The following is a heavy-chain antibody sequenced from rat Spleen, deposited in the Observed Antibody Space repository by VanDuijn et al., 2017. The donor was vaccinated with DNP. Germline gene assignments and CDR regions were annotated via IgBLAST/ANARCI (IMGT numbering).Heavy chain of an antibody. CDR2: ISYDGSST. Sequence: EVQLVESGGGLVQPGRSLKLSCAASGFTFSDYNMAWVRQAPKKGLEWVATISYDGSSTYYRNSMKGRFPISRDNAKSTLYLQMDSLRSEDTAIYYCARPVTDYGSMGAYWGQGTLVTVSS. V-gene: IGHV5-7*01. CDR1: GFTFSDYN. J-gene: IGHJ3*01. CDR3: ARPVTDYGSMGAY. D-gene: IGHD1-11*01.